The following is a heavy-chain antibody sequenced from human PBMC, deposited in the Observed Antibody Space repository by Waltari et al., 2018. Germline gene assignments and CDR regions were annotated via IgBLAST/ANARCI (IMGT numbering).Heavy chain of an antibody. CDR3: ARDSGDYRTPLDY. Sequence: QVQLQQWGAGLLKPSETLSLTCAVYGGSFSGYYWSWIRQPPGKGLEWIGEINHSGSTNSNPSLKSRVTISVDTSKNQFSLKLSSVTAEDTAVYYCARDSGDYRTPLDYWGQGTLVTVSS. CDR2: INHSGST. D-gene: IGHD3-10*01. CDR1: GGSFSGYY. V-gene: IGHV4-34*01. J-gene: IGHJ4*02.